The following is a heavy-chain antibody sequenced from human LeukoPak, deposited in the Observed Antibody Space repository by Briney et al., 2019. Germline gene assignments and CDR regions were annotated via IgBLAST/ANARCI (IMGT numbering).Heavy chain of an antibody. CDR2: IYYSGST. CDR3: ARGADSSGYYSIFYFDY. J-gene: IGHJ4*02. V-gene: IGHV4-59*01. CDR1: GGSISSYY. Sequence: SETLSLTCTVSGGSISSYYWNWIRQPPGKGLEWIGYIYYSGSTNYSPSLKSRVTISVDTSKNQFSLKLSSVTAADTAVYYCARGADSSGYYSIFYFDYWGQGTLVTVSS. D-gene: IGHD3-22*01.